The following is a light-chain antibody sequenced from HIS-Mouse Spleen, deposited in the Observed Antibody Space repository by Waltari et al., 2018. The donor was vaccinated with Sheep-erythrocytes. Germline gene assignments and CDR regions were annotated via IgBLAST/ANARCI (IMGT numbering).Light chain of an antibody. Sequence: QSALTQPASVSGSPGQSITISCTGTSSDVGSYNLVSWYQQHPGKAPKLMSYEGSKRPSGVSNCFSGSKSGNTASLTISGLQAEDEADYYCCSYAGSSTPWVFGGGTKLTVL. CDR2: EGS. J-gene: IGLJ3*02. CDR3: CSYAGSSTPWV. V-gene: IGLV2-23*01. CDR1: SSDVGSYNL.